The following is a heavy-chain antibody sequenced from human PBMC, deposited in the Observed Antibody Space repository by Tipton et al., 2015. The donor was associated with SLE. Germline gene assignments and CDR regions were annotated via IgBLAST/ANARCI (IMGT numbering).Heavy chain of an antibody. D-gene: IGHD5-18*01. CDR2: INHSGST. CDR3: ARGADTAVVIDY. V-gene: IGHV4-34*01. J-gene: IGHJ4*02. CDR1: GGSFSGYY. Sequence: TLSLTCAVYGGSFSGYYWTWIRQPPGKGLEWIGEINHSGSTNYNPSLKSRVTISVDTSKNQFSLKLSSVTAADTAVYYCARGADTAVVIDYWGQGTLVTVSS.